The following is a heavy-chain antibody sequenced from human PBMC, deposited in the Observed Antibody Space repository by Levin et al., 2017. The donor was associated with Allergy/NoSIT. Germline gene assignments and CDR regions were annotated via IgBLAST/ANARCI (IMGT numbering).Heavy chain of an antibody. J-gene: IGHJ6*02. CDR1: GFTFSSYE. CDR2: ISSSGSTI. D-gene: IGHD3-10*01. CDR3: ARDSYYYGSGSFGIYYYYGMDV. V-gene: IGHV3-48*03. Sequence: PGGSLRLSCAASGFTFSSYEMNWVRQAPGKGLEWVSYISSSGSTIYYADSVKGRFTISRDNAKNSLYLQMNSLRAEDTAVYYCARDSYYYGSGSFGIYYYYGMDVWGQGTTVTVSS.